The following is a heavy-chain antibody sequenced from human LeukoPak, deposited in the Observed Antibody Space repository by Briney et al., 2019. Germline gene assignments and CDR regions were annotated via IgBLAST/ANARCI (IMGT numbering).Heavy chain of an antibody. CDR2: IYHSGST. CDR1: GYSISSGYY. D-gene: IGHD2-2*02. Sequence: SETLSLTCAVSGYSISSGYYWGWIRQPPGKGLEWIGSIYHSGSTYYNPSLKSRVTISVDTSKNQFSLKLSSVTAADTAVYYCASPRGAAIHGDYWGQGTLVTVSS. J-gene: IGHJ4*02. V-gene: IGHV4-38-2*01. CDR3: ASPRGAAIHGDY.